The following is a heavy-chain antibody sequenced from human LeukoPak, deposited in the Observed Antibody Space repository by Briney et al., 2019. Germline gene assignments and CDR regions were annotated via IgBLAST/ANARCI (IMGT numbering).Heavy chain of an antibody. CDR2: MSGDATST. CDR1: GFTFSSSA. J-gene: IGHJ4*02. Sequence: PGGSLRLSCAASGFTFSSSAMNWVRQAPGKGLEWVSTMSGDATSTYYADSVKGRFTISRDNSKTTLFLQMNSLRAEDTAVYYCAKRTSGSSWYSSDSWGQGTLVTVSS. CDR3: AKRTSGSSWYSSDS. D-gene: IGHD6-13*01. V-gene: IGHV3-23*01.